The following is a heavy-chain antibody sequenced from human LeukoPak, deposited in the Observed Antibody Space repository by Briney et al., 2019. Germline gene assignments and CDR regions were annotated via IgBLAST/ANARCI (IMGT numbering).Heavy chain of an antibody. CDR2: IYHDGSP. Sequence: PSETLSLTCVVSGDSISSGGYSWGWLRQPPGKGLEWVGYIYHDGSPYYSPSLKSRVTISVDRAKNQLSLKLSSVTAADTAVYYCARGVYGDYIDYWGQGTLVTVSS. CDR3: ARGVYGDYIDY. V-gene: IGHV4-30-2*01. D-gene: IGHD4-17*01. CDR1: GDSISSGGYS. J-gene: IGHJ4*02.